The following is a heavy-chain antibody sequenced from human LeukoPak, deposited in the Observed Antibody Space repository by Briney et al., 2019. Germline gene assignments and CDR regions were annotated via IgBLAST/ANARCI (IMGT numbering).Heavy chain of an antibody. CDR1: DGSINGYY. Sequence: PSETLSLTCTVSDGSINGYYWSWIRQPPGKGLEWIGYIYYSGSTNYNPSLKSRVTISVDTSKNQFSLKLSSVTAADTAVYYCARRAAVAAFDYWGQGTLVTVSS. CDR2: IYYSGST. V-gene: IGHV4-59*08. CDR3: ARRAAVAAFDY. J-gene: IGHJ4*02. D-gene: IGHD6-19*01.